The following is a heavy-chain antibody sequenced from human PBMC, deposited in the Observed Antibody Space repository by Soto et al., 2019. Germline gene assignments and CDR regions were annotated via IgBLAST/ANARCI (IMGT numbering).Heavy chain of an antibody. J-gene: IGHJ3*02. Sequence: QVQLQESGPGLVKPSQTLSLTCTVSGGSISSGGYYWSWIRQHPGKGLEWIGYIYYTGSTYYNPSRKSRVNISVDTSKNQFSLKLSSGTAADTAVHYCARGGSVPASELDDFDIWGQGTMVTVSS. D-gene: IGHD2-2*01. CDR1: GGSISSGGYY. V-gene: IGHV4-31*03. CDR2: IYYTGST. CDR3: ARGGSVPASELDDFDI.